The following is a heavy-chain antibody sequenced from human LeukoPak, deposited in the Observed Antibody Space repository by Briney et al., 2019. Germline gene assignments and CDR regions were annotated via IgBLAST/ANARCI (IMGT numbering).Heavy chain of an antibody. CDR3: ARGGGSGYGYYYGMDV. D-gene: IGHD5-12*01. V-gene: IGHV3-33*07. Sequence: PGGSLRLSCAASGFTFSSYVIYWVRQAPGKGLEWVAVIWYGGNNKYCADSVKGRFTISRDNSKNTLYLQMNSLRAEDTAVYYCARGGGSGYGYYYGMDVWGQGTTVTVSS. CDR1: GFTFSSYV. J-gene: IGHJ6*02. CDR2: IWYGGNNK.